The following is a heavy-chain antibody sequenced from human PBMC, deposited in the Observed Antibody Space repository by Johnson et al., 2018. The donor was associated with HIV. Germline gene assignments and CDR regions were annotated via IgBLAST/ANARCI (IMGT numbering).Heavy chain of an antibody. CDR3: AKCIWGSSLIDAFDI. J-gene: IGHJ3*02. V-gene: IGHV3-30*18. Sequence: QVQLVESGGDLVQPGGSLRLSCAASGFTFSNYAMSWVRQAPGKGLEWVAVISYDGSNKYYADSVKGRFTISRDNSKNTLHLQMNSLRAEDTAVYYCAKCIWGSSLIDAFDIWGQGTMVTVSS. CDR1: GFTFSNYA. CDR2: ISYDGSNK. D-gene: IGHD6-13*01.